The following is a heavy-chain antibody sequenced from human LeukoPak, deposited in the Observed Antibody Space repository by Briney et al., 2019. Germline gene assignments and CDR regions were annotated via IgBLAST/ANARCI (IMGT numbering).Heavy chain of an antibody. Sequence: GESLKISCKGSGYSFTSYWIGWVRQMPGKGLEWMGIIYPGDSDTRYSPSFQGQVTISADKSISTAYLQWSSLKASDTAMYYCASTSIAAASGDAFDIWGQGTMVTVSS. CDR1: GYSFTSYW. J-gene: IGHJ3*02. CDR3: ASTSIAAASGDAFDI. V-gene: IGHV5-51*01. D-gene: IGHD6-13*01. CDR2: IYPGDSDT.